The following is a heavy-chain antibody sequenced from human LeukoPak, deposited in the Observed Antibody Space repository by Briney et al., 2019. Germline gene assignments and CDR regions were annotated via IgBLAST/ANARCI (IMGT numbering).Heavy chain of an antibody. Sequence: AGESLKISCKGSGYSFTSYWIGWVRQMPGKGLEWMGIIYPGDSDTRYSPSFQGQVTISADKSISTAYLQWSSLKASDTAMYYCARHGGRSRGSHYYYYYMDVWGKGTTVTVSS. CDR1: GYSFTSYW. CDR3: ARHGGRSRGSHYYYYYMDV. J-gene: IGHJ6*03. D-gene: IGHD2-2*01. CDR2: IYPGDSDT. V-gene: IGHV5-51*01.